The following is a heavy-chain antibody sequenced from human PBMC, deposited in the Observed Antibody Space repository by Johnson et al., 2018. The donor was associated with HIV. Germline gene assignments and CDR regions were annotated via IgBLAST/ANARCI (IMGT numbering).Heavy chain of an antibody. J-gene: IGHJ3*02. CDR1: GFTFSSNY. CDR2: IYSGGST. D-gene: IGHD6-13*01. V-gene: IGHV3-66*02. Sequence: VLLVESGGGVVQPGRSLRLSCAASGFTFSSNYMSWVRQAPGKGLEWVSVIYSGGSTYYVDSVKGRFTISRDNSKNTLYLQMNSLRAEDTAVYYCAKDLGGYSSSWNNAFDIWGQGTMVTVSS. CDR3: AKDLGGYSSSWNNAFDI.